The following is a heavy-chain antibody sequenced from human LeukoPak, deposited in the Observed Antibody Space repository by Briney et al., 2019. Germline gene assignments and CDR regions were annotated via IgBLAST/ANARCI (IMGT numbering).Heavy chain of an antibody. D-gene: IGHD3-10*01. CDR3: ARAGRTMVRGVTDYYYYGMDV. Sequence: SETLSLTCAVYGGSFSGYYWSWIRQPPGKGLEWIGEINHSGSTNYNPSLKSRVTISVDTSKNQFSLKLSSVTAADTAVYYCARAGRTMVRGVTDYYYYGMDVWGKGTTVTVSS. V-gene: IGHV4-34*01. J-gene: IGHJ6*04. CDR1: GGSFSGYY. CDR2: INHSGST.